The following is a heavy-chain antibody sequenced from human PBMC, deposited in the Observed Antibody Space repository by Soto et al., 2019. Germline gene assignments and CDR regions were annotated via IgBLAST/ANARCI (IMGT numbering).Heavy chain of an antibody. Sequence: GASVKVSCKASGGTFSSYAISWVRQAPGQGLEWMGGIIPIFGTANYAQKFQGRVTITADESTSTAYMELSSLRSEDTAVYYCAREVVNGGYFDYWGQGTLVTVSS. V-gene: IGHV1-69*13. CDR3: AREVVNGGYFDY. CDR2: IIPIFGTA. J-gene: IGHJ4*02. D-gene: IGHD2-8*01. CDR1: GGTFSSYA.